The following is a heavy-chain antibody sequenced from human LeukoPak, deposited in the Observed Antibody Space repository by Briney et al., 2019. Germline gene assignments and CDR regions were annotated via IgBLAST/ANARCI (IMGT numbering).Heavy chain of an antibody. D-gene: IGHD1-26*01. CDR2: INTDGSST. Sequence: GGSLRLSCAASGFTFSSYWMHWVRQAPGKGLVWVSRINTDGSSTSYADSVKGRFTISRDNAKNTLYLQMNSLRAEDTAVYYCARAGFIVGATEGPRWYYYYYMDVWGKGTTVTVSS. CDR3: ARAGFIVGATEGPRWYYYYYMDV. CDR1: GFTFSSYW. J-gene: IGHJ6*03. V-gene: IGHV3-74*01.